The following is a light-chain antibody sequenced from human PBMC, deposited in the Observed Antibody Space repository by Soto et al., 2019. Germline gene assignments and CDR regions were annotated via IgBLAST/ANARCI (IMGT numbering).Light chain of an antibody. CDR1: QSVGSN. V-gene: IGKV3-15*01. CDR2: GAW. J-gene: IGKJ2*01. Sequence: EIVMTQSPATLSVSPGERATLSCRASQSVGSNLAWYQQKPGQAPRLLIFGAWNRATDIPARFSGSGSGTEFTLTNSSLQSEDYAVYYCQQYNDWRTFGQGTKLEIK. CDR3: QQYNDWRT.